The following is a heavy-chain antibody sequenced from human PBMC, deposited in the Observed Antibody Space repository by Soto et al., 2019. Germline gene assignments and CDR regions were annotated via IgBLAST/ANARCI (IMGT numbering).Heavy chain of an antibody. V-gene: IGHV1-69*09. CDR3: EWMKMARLDH. D-gene: IGHD5-12*01. Sequence: QVQLQQSGAEVKRPGSSVKVSCKASGVSFNSYGFAWVRQAPGQGLEWLGKITPALHLTNYAQSLQGRVTITADKSTSTVYLELNILTSKDTAVYYCEWMKMARLDHWGQGPMVTVS. CDR2: ITPALHLT. CDR1: GVSFNSYG. J-gene: IGHJ4*02.